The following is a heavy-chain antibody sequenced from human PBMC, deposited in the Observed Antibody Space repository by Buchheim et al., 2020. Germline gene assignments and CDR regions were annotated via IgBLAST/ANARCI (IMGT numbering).Heavy chain of an antibody. J-gene: IGHJ5*02. CDR2: INHSGST. CDR3: ARVIMVQGVRWGYNWFDP. V-gene: IGHV4-34*01. D-gene: IGHD3-10*01. Sequence: QVQLQQWGAGLLKPSETLSLTCAVYGGSFSGYYWSWIRQPPGKGLEWIGEINHSGSTNYNPSLKSRVTISVDTSKNQFSLKLSSVTAADTAVYYCARVIMVQGVRWGYNWFDPWGQGTL. CDR1: GGSFSGYY.